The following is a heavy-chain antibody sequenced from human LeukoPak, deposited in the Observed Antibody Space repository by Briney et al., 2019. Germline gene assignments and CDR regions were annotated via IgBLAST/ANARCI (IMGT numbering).Heavy chain of an antibody. Sequence: PSETLSLTCTVSGGSISSYYWSWIRQPPGKGLEWIGYIYYSGSTNYNPSLKSRVTISVDTSKNQLSLKLSSVTAADTAVYYCARSGTYYYGFVDYWGQGTLVTVSS. CDR2: IYYSGST. V-gene: IGHV4-59*01. D-gene: IGHD3-10*01. CDR3: ARSGTYYYGFVDY. CDR1: GGSISSYY. J-gene: IGHJ4*02.